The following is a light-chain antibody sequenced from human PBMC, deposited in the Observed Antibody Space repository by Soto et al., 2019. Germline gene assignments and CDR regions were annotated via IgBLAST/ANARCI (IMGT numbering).Light chain of an antibody. CDR3: QQRSNWPPIT. CDR1: QSVSSY. J-gene: IGKJ5*01. CDR2: DAS. Sequence: DILLTQSPGSLSLSPGERATLSCRASQSVSSYLAWYQQKPGQAPRLLIYDASNRATGIPARFSGSGSGSDFTLTISSLEPEDAAVYYCQQRSNWPPITFGQVTRLEIK. V-gene: IGKV3-11*01.